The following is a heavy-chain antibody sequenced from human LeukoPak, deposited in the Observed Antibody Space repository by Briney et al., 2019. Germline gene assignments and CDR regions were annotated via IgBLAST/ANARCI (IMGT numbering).Heavy chain of an antibody. CDR1: GYTFTSYD. J-gene: IGHJ4*02. CDR2: MNPNSGDT. V-gene: IGHV1-8*01. Sequence: ASVKVSCXASGYTFTSYDINWVRQATGQGLAWMGWMNPNSGDTGYVQKFQGRVTMTRSTSISTAYMELSSLRSEDTAIYYCARGGFGSGSHFDYWGQGTLVTVSS. CDR3: ARGGFGSGSHFDY. D-gene: IGHD3-10*01.